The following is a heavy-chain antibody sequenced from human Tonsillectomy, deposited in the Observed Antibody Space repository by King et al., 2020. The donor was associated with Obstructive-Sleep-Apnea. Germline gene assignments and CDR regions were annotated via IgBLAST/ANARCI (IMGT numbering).Heavy chain of an antibody. Sequence: QLQESGPGLVKPSETLSLTCTVSGYSISSGYYWGWLRPPPGKGLEWIGSIYHSGSTYYNPSLKSRVTISVDTSKNQFSLKLSSVTAADTAVYYCARFGRDFDYWGQGTLVTVSS. CDR1: GYSISSGYY. CDR3: ARFGRDFDY. D-gene: IGHD3-10*01. J-gene: IGHJ4*02. V-gene: IGHV4-38-2*02. CDR2: IYHSGST.